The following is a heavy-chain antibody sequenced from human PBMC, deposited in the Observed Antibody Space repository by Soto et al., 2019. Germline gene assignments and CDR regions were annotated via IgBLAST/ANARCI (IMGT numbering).Heavy chain of an antibody. CDR2: IYYSGST. Sequence: QVQLQESGPGLVKPSQTLSLTCTVSGGSISSGGYYWSWIRQHPGKGLEWIGYIYYSGSTYYNPSLKGRVTSSVDRSKNHFSMKRSSVTAAATSVYYRARLRSRAARLFLLGYWYFDLWGRGTLVTVSS. CDR3: ARLRSRAARLFLLGYWYFDL. J-gene: IGHJ2*01. CDR1: GGSISSGGYY. D-gene: IGHD6-6*01. V-gene: IGHV4-31*03.